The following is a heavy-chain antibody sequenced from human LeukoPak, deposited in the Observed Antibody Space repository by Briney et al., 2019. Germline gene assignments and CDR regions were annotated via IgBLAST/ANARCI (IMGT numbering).Heavy chain of an antibody. CDR2: IKQDGSEK. J-gene: IGHJ4*02. CDR1: GLTFSSYW. Sequence: GGSLRLSCAASGLTFSSYWMSWVRQAPGKGLEWVANIKQDGSEKYYVDSVKGRFTISRDNAKNSLYLQMNSLRDEDTAVYYCARILRFDYWGQGTLVTVSS. D-gene: IGHD1-26*01. V-gene: IGHV3-7*01. CDR3: ARILRFDY.